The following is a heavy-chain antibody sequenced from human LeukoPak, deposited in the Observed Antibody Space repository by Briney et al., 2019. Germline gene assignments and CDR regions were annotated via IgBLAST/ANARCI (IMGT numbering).Heavy chain of an antibody. CDR1: GLSFSNAW. D-gene: IGHD3-16*01. Sequence: GGSLRLSCAASGLSFSNAWMTWVRQAPGKGLEWVGRIKRETDGGTTLYNAPVKGRFSFSGDDSKNTVFLQMSSLKTEDTAVYYCAAGEGFTDFDSWGQGTLVTVSS. V-gene: IGHV3-15*01. CDR2: IKRETDGGTT. J-gene: IGHJ4*02. CDR3: AAGEGFTDFDS.